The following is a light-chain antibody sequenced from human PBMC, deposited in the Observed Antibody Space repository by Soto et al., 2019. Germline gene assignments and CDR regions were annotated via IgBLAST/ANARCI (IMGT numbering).Light chain of an antibody. CDR1: QSISSY. J-gene: IGKJ1*01. Sequence: DIQMTQSPSSLSASVGDRVTITCRASQSISSYLNWYQQKPGKAPKLLISSTSSLQSGVQSRFSGSGSGTDFTLAISSLQPEDFATYYCQQSYTTPWTFGQGTKVEAK. V-gene: IGKV1-39*01. CDR2: STS. CDR3: QQSYTTPWT.